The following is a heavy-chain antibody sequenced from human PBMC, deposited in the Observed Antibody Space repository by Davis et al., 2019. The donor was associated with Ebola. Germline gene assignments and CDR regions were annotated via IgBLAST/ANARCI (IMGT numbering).Heavy chain of an antibody. D-gene: IGHD3-22*01. V-gene: IGHV1-2*04. CDR3: ARGSYDSSGYSDY. CDR1: GYTFTGYY. Sequence: ASVKVSCKASGYTFTGYYMHWVRQAPGQGLEWMGWINPNSGGTNYAQKFQGWVTMTRDTSISTAYMELSRLRSDDTAVYYCARGSYDSSGYSDYWGQGTLVTVSS. J-gene: IGHJ4*02. CDR2: INPNSGGT.